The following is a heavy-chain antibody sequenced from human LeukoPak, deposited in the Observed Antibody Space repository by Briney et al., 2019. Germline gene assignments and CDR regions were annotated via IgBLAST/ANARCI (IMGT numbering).Heavy chain of an antibody. Sequence: GGSLRLSCAASGFTFSSYGMHWVRQAPGKGLEWVAVISYDGSNKYYADSVKGRFTISRDNSKNTLYLQMNSLRAEDTAVYYCAKEGRYCGGDCYLADWFDPWGQGTLVTVSS. J-gene: IGHJ5*02. V-gene: IGHV3-30*18. CDR1: GFTFSSYG. CDR3: AKEGRYCGGDCYLADWFDP. CDR2: ISYDGSNK. D-gene: IGHD2-21*02.